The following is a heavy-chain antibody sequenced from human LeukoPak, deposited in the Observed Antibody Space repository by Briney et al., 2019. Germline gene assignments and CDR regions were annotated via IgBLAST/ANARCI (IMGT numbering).Heavy chain of an antibody. CDR1: GFSFRSYW. V-gene: IGHV3-7*01. J-gene: IGHJ5*02. CDR2: IKQDGSEK. D-gene: IGHD3-9*01. Sequence: GGSLRLSCAAIGFSFRSYWMNWVRQAPGKGLEWLAIIKQDGSEKHYKGSVEGRFTISRDNAKNSLHLQMNSLRAGDTAVYYCAGGTGYLITSWGQGTLVTVSS. CDR3: AGGTGYLITS.